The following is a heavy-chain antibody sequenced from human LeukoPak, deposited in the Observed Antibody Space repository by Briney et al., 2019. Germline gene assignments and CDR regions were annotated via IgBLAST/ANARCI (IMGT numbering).Heavy chain of an antibody. CDR1: GGSISNYY. CDR3: TRDRRDGYNYVDI. CDR2: ISYSGST. V-gene: IGHV4-59*01. D-gene: IGHD5-24*01. Sequence: SETLSLTCTVSGGSISNYYWSWIRQSPGKGLEWIGYISYSGSTEYNPSLKSRVTISVDTSKNQFSLKLNSLTPADTAIYYCTRDRRDGYNYVDIWGQGTMVTVSS. J-gene: IGHJ4*02.